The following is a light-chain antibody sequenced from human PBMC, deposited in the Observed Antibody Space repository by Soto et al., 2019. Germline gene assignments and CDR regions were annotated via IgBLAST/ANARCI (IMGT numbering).Light chain of an antibody. CDR2: GAF. CDR3: QQRSNWPS. Sequence: PGERATLSCRASPSVANFVAWYQQKPGQAPRLLIYGAFNRATGIPARFSGSGSGTDFTLTISSLGPEDFAVYYCQQRSNWPSFGQGTKVDIK. V-gene: IGKV3-11*01. CDR1: PSVANF. J-gene: IGKJ1*01.